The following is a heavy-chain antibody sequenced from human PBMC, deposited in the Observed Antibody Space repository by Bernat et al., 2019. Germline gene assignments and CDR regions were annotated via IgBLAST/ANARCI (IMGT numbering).Heavy chain of an antibody. J-gene: IGHJ4*02. D-gene: IGHD1-1*01. V-gene: IGHV3-15*05. CDR2: IKSKTDGGTT. CDR3: VNDLHAVVFN. CDR1: GFTFSNAW. Sequence: EVQLVESGGGLVKPGGSLRLSCAASGFTFSNAWMSWVRQAPGKGLEWVGRIKSKTDGGTTDYAAPVKGRFTISRDNSKNTLYLQMTSLRPEDTALYYCVNDLHAVVFNWGQGAQVTVSS.